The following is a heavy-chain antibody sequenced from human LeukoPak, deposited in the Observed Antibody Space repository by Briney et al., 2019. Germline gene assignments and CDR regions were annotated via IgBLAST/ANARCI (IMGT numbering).Heavy chain of an antibody. CDR3: ARRRYAAAGIDY. D-gene: IGHD6-13*01. CDR1: GYSISSGYY. Sequence: SETLSLTCTVSGYSISSGYYWGWIRQPPGTGLEWIGSIYHSESTYYNPSLKSRVTISVDTSNNQFSLKMSSVTAADTAVYYCARRRYAAAGIDYWGQRTLVTVSS. CDR2: IYHSEST. J-gene: IGHJ4*02. V-gene: IGHV4-38-2*02.